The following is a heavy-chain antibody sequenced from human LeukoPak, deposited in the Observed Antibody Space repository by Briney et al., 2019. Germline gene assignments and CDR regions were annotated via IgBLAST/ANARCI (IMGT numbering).Heavy chain of an antibody. CDR1: GGTFSSYA. CDR2: IIPIFGTA. CDR3: AISPYYYDSSGYSSLGY. J-gene: IGHJ4*02. D-gene: IGHD3-22*01. V-gene: IGHV1-69*13. Sequence: SVKVSCKASGGTFSSYAISWVRQAPGQGLEWMGGIIPIFGTANYAQKFQGRVTITADESTSTAYMEPSSLRSEDTAVYYCAISPYYYDSSGYSSLGYWGQGTLVTVSS.